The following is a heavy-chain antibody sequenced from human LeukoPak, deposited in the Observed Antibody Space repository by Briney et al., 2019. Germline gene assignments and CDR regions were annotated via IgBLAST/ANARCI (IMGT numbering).Heavy chain of an antibody. Sequence: GASVKVSCKASGYTFTSYYMHWVRKAPGQGLEWMGIINPSGGSTSYAQKFQGRVTMTRDTSTSTVYMELSSLRSEDTAVYYCARGRSSPPRYCSGGSCLYRDYYYYYGMDVWGQGTTVTVSS. D-gene: IGHD2-15*01. CDR1: GYTFTSYY. CDR2: INPSGGST. CDR3: ARGRSSPPRYCSGGSCLYRDYYYYYGMDV. V-gene: IGHV1-46*01. J-gene: IGHJ6*02.